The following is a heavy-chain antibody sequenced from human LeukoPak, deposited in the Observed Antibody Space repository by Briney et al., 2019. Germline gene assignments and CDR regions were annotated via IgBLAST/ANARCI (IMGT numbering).Heavy chain of an antibody. Sequence: GESPKISCKGSGYSFTSYWIGWVRQMPGKGLEWMGIIYPGDSDTRYSPSFQGQVTISADKSISTAYLQWSSLKASDTAMYYCARQGRWLQFGNAFDIWGQGTMVTVSS. J-gene: IGHJ3*02. CDR2: IYPGDSDT. V-gene: IGHV5-51*01. CDR3: ARQGRWLQFGNAFDI. D-gene: IGHD5-24*01. CDR1: GYSFTSYW.